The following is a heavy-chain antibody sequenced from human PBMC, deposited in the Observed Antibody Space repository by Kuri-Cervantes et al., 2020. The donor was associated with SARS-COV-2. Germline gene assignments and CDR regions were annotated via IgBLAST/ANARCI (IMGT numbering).Heavy chain of an antibody. Sequence: SETLSLTYAASGFTVSSNEMSSVRQAPGKGLEWIGRIYTSGSTNYNPSLKSRVTMSVDTSKNQFSLKLNSVTAADTAVYYCASFGRVGNGIVYWGQGTLVTVSS. D-gene: IGHD1-1*01. J-gene: IGHJ4*02. CDR2: IYTSGST. CDR1: GFTVSSNE. V-gene: IGHV4-4*07. CDR3: ASFGRVGNGIVY.